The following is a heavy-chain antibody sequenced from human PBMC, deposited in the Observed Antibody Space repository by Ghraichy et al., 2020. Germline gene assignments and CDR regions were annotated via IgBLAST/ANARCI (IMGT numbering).Heavy chain of an antibody. D-gene: IGHD6-19*01. Sequence: SQTLSLTCSVSGYSISIGYYWGWIRQPPGKGLEWIGSVYHTGSSYYNASLRSRVTIFLDTSKNQFSLMLYSVTAADTVVYYCTRSTQPTSGWSFDHWGQGTLVTVSS. CDR2: VYHTGSS. CDR3: TRSTQPTSGWSFDH. V-gene: IGHV4-38-2*02. CDR1: GYSISIGYY. J-gene: IGHJ4*02.